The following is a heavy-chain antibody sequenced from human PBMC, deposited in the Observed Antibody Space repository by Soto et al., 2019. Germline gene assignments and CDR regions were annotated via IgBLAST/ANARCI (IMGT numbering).Heavy chain of an antibody. CDR2: IIPIFGTA. V-gene: IGHV1-69*13. CDR3: ATGNYYDGSGYPLHDY. J-gene: IGHJ4*02. CDR1: GGTFSSYA. Sequence: SVKVSCKASGGTFSSYAISWVRQAPGQGLEWMGGIIPIFGTANYAQKFQGRVTITADESTSTAYMELSSLRSEDTAVYYCATGNYYDGSGYPLHDYWGQGTLVTVSS. D-gene: IGHD3-22*01.